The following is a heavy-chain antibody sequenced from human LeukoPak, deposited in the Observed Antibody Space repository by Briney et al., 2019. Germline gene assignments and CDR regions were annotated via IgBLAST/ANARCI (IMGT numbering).Heavy chain of an antibody. D-gene: IGHD3-10*01. CDR2: ISSDGSNK. Sequence: PGGSLRLSCAASGLTFKSCGMHRVRQAPGKGLEWVAVISSDGSNKYYADSVKGRFTISRDNSKNTLSLQMNSLRTEDRAVFYCGKGAGGSGIIYDHLVSSGHRTLVTVSS. J-gene: IGHJ5*01. CDR1: GLTFKSCG. V-gene: IGHV3-30*18. CDR3: GKGAGGSGIIYDHLVS.